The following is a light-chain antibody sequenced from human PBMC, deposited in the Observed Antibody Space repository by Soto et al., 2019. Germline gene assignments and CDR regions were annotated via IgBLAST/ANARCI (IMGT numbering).Light chain of an antibody. V-gene: IGKV1-27*01. Sequence: DIQMTHSPSSLSASVGDRVTITCRASQGISNYLAWYQQKPGKVPKLLIYAASTLQSGVPSRFSGSGSGTDFTLTISRLQPEDVATYYCQKYNSAPLTFGQGTKLEIK. J-gene: IGKJ2*01. CDR1: QGISNY. CDR2: AAS. CDR3: QKYNSAPLT.